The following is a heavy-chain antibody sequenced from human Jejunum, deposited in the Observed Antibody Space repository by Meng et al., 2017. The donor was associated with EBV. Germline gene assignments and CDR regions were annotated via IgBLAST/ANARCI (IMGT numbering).Heavy chain of an antibody. J-gene: IGHJ4*02. CDR3: VRGGDYCLVY. Sequence: VHPQGAGTRLVNPSGTLSLPSVFSGDSIDSGNWWSWVRQSPERGREWIGEIYYSGSTNYNPSLKSRVTILVDRSENHFSLHLSSVTAADTAVYYCVRGGDYCLVYWGQGTLVTVSS. D-gene: IGHD2-21*02. V-gene: IGHV4-4*02. CDR1: GDSIDSGNW. CDR2: IYYSGST.